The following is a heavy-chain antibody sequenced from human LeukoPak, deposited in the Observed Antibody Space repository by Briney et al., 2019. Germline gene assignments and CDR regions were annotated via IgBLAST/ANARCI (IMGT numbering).Heavy chain of an antibody. D-gene: IGHD3-3*01. V-gene: IGHV4-34*01. J-gene: IGHJ4*02. CDR3: AARYYDFWSGYYTGDY. CDR2: INHSGST. Sequence: SETLSLTCAVYGGSFSGNYWSWIRQPPGKGLEWIGEINHSGSTNYNPSLKSRVTISVDTSKNQFSLKLSSVTAADTAVYYCAARYYDFWSGYYTGDYWGQGTLVTVSS. CDR1: GGSFSGNY.